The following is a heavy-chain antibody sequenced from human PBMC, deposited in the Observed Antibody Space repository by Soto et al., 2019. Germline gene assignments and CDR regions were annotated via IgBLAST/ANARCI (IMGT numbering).Heavy chain of an antibody. CDR3: ARGETYLGV. CDR2: IIPIFDSR. Sequence: QVQLVQSGAEVKKPGSSVKVSCKASRDTFSKYAFNWVRQAPGQGLEWMGWIIPIFDSRNYAEKFQGRVTITADESTSTAYMELRSLRFEDTAVNYCARGETYLGVWGQGTTVTVSS. V-gene: IGHV1-69*01. J-gene: IGHJ6*02. CDR1: RDTFSKYA. D-gene: IGHD3-16*01.